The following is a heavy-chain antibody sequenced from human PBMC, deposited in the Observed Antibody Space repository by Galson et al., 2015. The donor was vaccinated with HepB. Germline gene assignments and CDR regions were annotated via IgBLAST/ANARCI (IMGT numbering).Heavy chain of an antibody. D-gene: IGHD3-3*01. Sequence: QSGAEVKKPGESLKISCKGSGYSFTSYWIGWVRQMPGKGLEWMGIIYPGDSDTRYSPSFQGQVTISADKSISTAYLQWSSLKASDAAMYCCARHVSTYYDFWSGPSGWFDPCGQGTLVTVSS. J-gene: IGHJ5*02. CDR2: IYPGDSDT. CDR3: ARHVSTYYDFWSGPSGWFDP. V-gene: IGHV5-51*01. CDR1: GYSFTSYW.